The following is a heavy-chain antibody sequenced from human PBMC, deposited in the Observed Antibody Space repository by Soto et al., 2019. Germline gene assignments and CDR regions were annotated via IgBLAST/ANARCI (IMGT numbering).Heavy chain of an antibody. CDR2: TYYRSKWYN. Sequence: QTLSLTCAISGDSVASNSAAWNLIRQSPSRGLEWLGRTYYRSKWYNDYAVSVKSRITINPDTSKNQFSLQLNSVTPEDTAVYYCARALSEAMAPFDYWGQGTLVTVSS. CDR3: ARALSEAMAPFDY. V-gene: IGHV6-1*01. D-gene: IGHD5-18*01. CDR1: GDSVASNSAA. J-gene: IGHJ4*02.